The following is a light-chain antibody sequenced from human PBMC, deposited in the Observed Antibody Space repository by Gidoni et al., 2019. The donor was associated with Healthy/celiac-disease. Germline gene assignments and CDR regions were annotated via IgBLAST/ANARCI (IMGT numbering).Light chain of an antibody. CDR1: SSDVGCYNY. Sequence: QSALTQPASVSGSPGQSITISCTGTSSDVGCYNYVSWYQQHPGKAPKLMIYEVSNRPSGVPDRFSGSKSGNTASLTISGLQAEDEADYYCSSYTSSSTLGVFGGGTKLTVL. CDR3: SSYTSSSTLGV. J-gene: IGLJ3*02. V-gene: IGLV2-14*01. CDR2: EVS.